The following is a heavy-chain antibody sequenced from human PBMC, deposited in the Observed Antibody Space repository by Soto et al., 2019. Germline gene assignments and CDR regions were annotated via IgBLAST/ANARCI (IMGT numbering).Heavy chain of an antibody. CDR1: GLTFSRHA. Sequence: GGTLRLSCSASGLTFSRHAMHWVSQAPRKGLEWGVEISYDGRTTHYSNSVRGRFTISRDDSKNTLHLQLSSLRTEDTALYYCVRGRARTTYYALDVWGEGTPVTV. CDR2: ISYDGRTT. J-gene: IGHJ6*02. CDR3: VRGRARTTYYALDV. V-gene: IGHV3-30*15. D-gene: IGHD2-2*01.